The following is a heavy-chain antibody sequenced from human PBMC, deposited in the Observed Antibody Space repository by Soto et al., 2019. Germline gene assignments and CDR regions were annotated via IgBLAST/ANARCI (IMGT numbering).Heavy chain of an antibody. CDR1: GFTVSSNY. D-gene: IGHD3-10*01. CDR3: ARDAGPYYYYGMDV. V-gene: IGHV3-53*01. Sequence: PGGSLRLSCTASGFTVSSNYMSWVRQSPGKGLEWVSDIDSGGSTYYADSVKGRVTNSRDNAKNPWYRQMNCVRAEDKAVYYCARDAGPYYYYGMDVWGQGTTVTVSS. J-gene: IGHJ6*02. CDR2: IDSGGST.